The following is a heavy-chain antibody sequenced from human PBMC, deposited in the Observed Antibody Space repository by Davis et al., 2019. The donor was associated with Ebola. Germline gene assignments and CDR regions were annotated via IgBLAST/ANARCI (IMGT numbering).Heavy chain of an antibody. D-gene: IGHD5-18*01. CDR2: INAGNGNT. J-gene: IGHJ4*02. Sequence: AASVKVSCKASGYTFTRYAMHWVLQAPGQRLEWMGWINAGNGNTKYSQKFQGRVTMTTDTSTSTAYMGLRSLRSDDTAVYYCARDGYFYAADYWGQGTLVTVSS. CDR3: ARDGYFYAADY. V-gene: IGHV1-3*01. CDR1: GYTFTRYA.